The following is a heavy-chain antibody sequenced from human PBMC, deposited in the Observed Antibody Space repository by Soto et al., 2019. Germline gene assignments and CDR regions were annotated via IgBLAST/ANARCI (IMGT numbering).Heavy chain of an antibody. CDR1: GYTFTSYD. CDR2: MNPNSGNT. Sequence: QVQLVQSGAEVKKPGASVKVSFKASGYTFTSYDFNWGGQATGQGLEWMGWMNPNSGNTGYAQKFQGRVTMTRNTSISTAYMELSSLRSEDTAVYYCARERTGTTSMDVWGQGTTVTVSS. V-gene: IGHV1-8*01. CDR3: ARERTGTTSMDV. D-gene: IGHD1-1*01. J-gene: IGHJ6*02.